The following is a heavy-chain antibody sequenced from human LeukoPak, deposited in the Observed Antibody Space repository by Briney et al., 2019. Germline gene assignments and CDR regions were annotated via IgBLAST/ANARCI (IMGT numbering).Heavy chain of an antibody. J-gene: IGHJ4*02. Sequence: GGSLRLSCAASGFTFSTYGMHWVRQAPGKGLEWVAVISYDGSNKYFGDSVNGRFTISRDNSKNTVYLQMNSLRVEDTAVYYCAKDAAGPEYWGQGTLVTVSS. CDR2: ISYDGSNK. D-gene: IGHD6-13*01. CDR3: AKDAAGPEY. CDR1: GFTFSTYG. V-gene: IGHV3-30*18.